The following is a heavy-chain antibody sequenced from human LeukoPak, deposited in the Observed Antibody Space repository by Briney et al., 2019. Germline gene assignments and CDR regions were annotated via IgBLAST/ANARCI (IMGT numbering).Heavy chain of an antibody. CDR1: GFTFSDYG. Sequence: GGSLRLSCAASGFTFSDYGMAWVRQAPGKGPEWVSSISGSGYSTYYADSVKGRFTISRDNSRNTLYVQMNNLRTEDTAVYYCAKMPTPHYYGSGNYRNWFDPWGQGTLVTVSS. CDR3: AKMPTPHYYGSGNYRNWFDP. V-gene: IGHV3-23*01. CDR2: ISGSGYST. D-gene: IGHD3-10*01. J-gene: IGHJ5*02.